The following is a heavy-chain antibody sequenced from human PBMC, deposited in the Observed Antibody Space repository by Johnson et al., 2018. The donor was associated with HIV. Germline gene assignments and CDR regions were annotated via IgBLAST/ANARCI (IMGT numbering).Heavy chain of an antibody. J-gene: IGHJ3*02. CDR2: IKSRTDGGTT. CDR3: TTGQLGGASDI. Sequence: VQLVESGGGVVQPGGSLRVSCAASGFSFSNAWMSWVRQAPGKGLEWVGRIKSRTDGGTTDYAAPVKGRFTISRDDSKNTLYLQMNSLKTEDTAVYYCTTGQLGGASDIWGQGTMVTVSS. D-gene: IGHD6-13*01. V-gene: IGHV3-15*01. CDR1: GFSFSNAW.